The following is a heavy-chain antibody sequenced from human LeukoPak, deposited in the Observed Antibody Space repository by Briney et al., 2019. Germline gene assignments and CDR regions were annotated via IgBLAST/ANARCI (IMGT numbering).Heavy chain of an antibody. CDR2: ISAYNGNT. CDR3: ARDSIVGPTKGAFDI. CDR1: GYTFTSYG. Sequence: ASVKVSCKASGYTFTSYGISWVRQAPGQGLEWMGWISAYNGNTNYAQKLQGRVTLTTDTSTSTAYMELRRLRSDDTAVYYCARDSIVGPTKGAFDIWGQGTMVTVSS. D-gene: IGHD1-26*01. V-gene: IGHV1-18*01. J-gene: IGHJ3*02.